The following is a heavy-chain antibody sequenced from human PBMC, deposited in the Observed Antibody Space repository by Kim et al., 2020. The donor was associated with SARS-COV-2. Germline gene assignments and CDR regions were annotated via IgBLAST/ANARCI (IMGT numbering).Heavy chain of an antibody. V-gene: IGHV3-30*01. Sequence: GRLTISRDKSKNTLYLQMNSLRAEDTAVYYCARDLKIAVAAKWHYYYGMDVWGQGTTVTVSS. D-gene: IGHD6-19*01. J-gene: IGHJ6*02. CDR3: ARDLKIAVAAKWHYYYGMDV.